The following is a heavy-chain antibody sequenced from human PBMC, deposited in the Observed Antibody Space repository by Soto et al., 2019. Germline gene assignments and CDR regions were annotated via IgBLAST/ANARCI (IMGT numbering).Heavy chain of an antibody. D-gene: IGHD3-3*01. CDR3: ARDQGITTFGVYSMYYYGMDV. V-gene: IGHV1-46*01. Sequence: ASVKVSCKASGYTFTSYYMHWVRQAPGQGLEWMGIINPSGGSTSYAQKFQGRVTMTRDTSTSTVYMELSSLRSDDTAVYYCARDQGITTFGVYSMYYYGMDVWGQGTTVTVSS. CDR1: GYTFTSYY. J-gene: IGHJ6*02. CDR2: INPSGGST.